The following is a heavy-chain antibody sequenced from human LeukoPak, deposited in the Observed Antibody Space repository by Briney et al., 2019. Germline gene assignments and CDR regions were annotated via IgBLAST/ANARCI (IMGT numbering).Heavy chain of an antibody. Sequence: ASVKVSCKASGYTFTSYYMNWVRQAPGQGLEWMGIINPTGGSTSYAQKFQGRVTMTRDTSTSTVYMELSSLRSEDTAVYYCARGLTFGGVTNDAFDIWGQGTMVTVS. D-gene: IGHD3-16*01. V-gene: IGHV1-46*01. CDR1: GYTFTSYY. CDR3: ARGLTFGGVTNDAFDI. J-gene: IGHJ3*02. CDR2: INPTGGST.